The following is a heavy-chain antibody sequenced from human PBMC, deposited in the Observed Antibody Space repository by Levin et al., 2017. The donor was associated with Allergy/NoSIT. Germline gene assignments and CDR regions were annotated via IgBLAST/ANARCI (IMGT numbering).Heavy chain of an antibody. J-gene: IGHJ4*02. Sequence: ISCAASGFTFSNYAMHWVRQAPGKGLEWVGVISDDGSSEFYIDSVKGRFTISRDNSKNRLYLQMDSLRAEDTALYYCVREIAEEGTWGQGTLVIVSS. D-gene: IGHD1-1*01. CDR3: VREIAEEGT. CDR1: GFTFSNYA. V-gene: IGHV3-30-3*01. CDR2: ISDDGSSE.